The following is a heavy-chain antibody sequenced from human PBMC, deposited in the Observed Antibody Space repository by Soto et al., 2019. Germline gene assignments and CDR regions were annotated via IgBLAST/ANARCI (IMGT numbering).Heavy chain of an antibody. V-gene: IGHV5-10-1*01. Sequence: PGESLKISCKGSGYSFPRYCITWVRQMPGKGLEWMGRIDPSDSYSNYSPSFQGHVTISADKSISTAYLQWSSLKASDTAMYYCARLKAPVRLGLDYWGLGTLVTVSS. D-gene: IGHD3-16*01. CDR2: IDPSDSYS. CDR3: ARLKAPVRLGLDY. J-gene: IGHJ4*02. CDR1: GYSFPRYC.